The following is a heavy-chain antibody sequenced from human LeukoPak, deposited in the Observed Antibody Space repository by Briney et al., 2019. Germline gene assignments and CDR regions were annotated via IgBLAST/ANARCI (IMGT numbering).Heavy chain of an antibody. J-gene: IGHJ4*02. Sequence: SETLSLTCTVSGGSISSGGYYWSWIRQHPGKGLEWIGYIYYSGSTYYNPSLKSRVTISVDTSKNQFSLKLSSVTAADTAVYYCARGVHVGIYFDYWGQGTLATVSS. CDR1: GGSISSGGYY. CDR2: IYYSGST. CDR3: ARGVHVGIYFDY. V-gene: IGHV4-31*03.